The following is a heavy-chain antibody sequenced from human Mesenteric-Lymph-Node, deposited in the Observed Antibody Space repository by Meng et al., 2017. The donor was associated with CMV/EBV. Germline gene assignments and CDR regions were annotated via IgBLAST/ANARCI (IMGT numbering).Heavy chain of an antibody. CDR3: ARVLAADPYYYYGMDV. J-gene: IGHJ6*02. CDR1: GASISTYY. Sequence: GSLRLSCTVSGASISTYYWSWIRQPPGKGLECIGYIYYSGSTNYNPSLKSRVTISVDTSKNQFSLKLSSVTAADTAVYYCARVLAADPYYYYGMDVWGQGTTVTVSS. CDR2: IYYSGST. D-gene: IGHD6-13*01. V-gene: IGHV4-59*01.